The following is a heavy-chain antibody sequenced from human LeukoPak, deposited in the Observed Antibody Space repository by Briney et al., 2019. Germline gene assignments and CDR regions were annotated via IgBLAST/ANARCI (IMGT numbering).Heavy chain of an antibody. D-gene: IGHD1-20*01. CDR2: INPNSGGT. CDR3: ARVISITGTPVFDY. V-gene: IGHV1-2*02. J-gene: IGHJ4*02. Sequence: ASVKVSCKASGYTFTGYYMHWVRQAPGQGLEWMGWINPNSGGTSYAQKFQGRVTMTRDMSISTAYMELSRLRSDDTAVYYCARVISITGTPVFDYWGQGTLVTVSS. CDR1: GYTFTGYY.